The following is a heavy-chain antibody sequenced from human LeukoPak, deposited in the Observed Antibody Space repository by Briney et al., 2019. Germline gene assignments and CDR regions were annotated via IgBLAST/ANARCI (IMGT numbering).Heavy chain of an antibody. Sequence: GASVTVSCKASGYTFTSYDINWVRQAPGQGLEWMGWTNPNSGYTGYAQKFQGRVTITRNTAISTAYMELSSLRSEDTAVYYCARVAGSIDYWGQGTLVTVSS. D-gene: IGHD6-19*01. CDR1: GYTFTSYD. J-gene: IGHJ4*02. V-gene: IGHV1-8*03. CDR3: ARVAGSIDY. CDR2: TNPNSGYT.